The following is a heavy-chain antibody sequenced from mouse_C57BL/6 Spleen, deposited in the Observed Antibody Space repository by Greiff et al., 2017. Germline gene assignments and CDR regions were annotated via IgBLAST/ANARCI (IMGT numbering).Heavy chain of an antibody. CDR3: ARHETSGYYDYSSMDY. CDR1: GYTFTEYT. Sequence: VKLQESGAELVKPGASVKLSCKASGYTFTEYTIHWVKQRSGQGLEWIGWFYPGSGSIKYNEKFKDKATLTATKSSSTVYMELSRLASKDSAVYFCARHETSGYYDYSSMDYWGQGTSVTVSS. CDR2: FYPGSGSI. J-gene: IGHJ4*01. V-gene: IGHV1-62-2*01. D-gene: IGHD3-1*01.